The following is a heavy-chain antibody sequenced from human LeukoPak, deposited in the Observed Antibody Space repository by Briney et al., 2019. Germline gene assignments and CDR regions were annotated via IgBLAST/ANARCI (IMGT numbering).Heavy chain of an antibody. CDR1: GFTFSHFG. CDR3: AKGSIPAAITYYMDV. Sequence: PGGSLRLSCAASGFTFSHFGMHWVRQAPGKELEWLAFIQFGGTNKYYADSVQGRFVVSRDNSKNSLFLQINSLRSDDTAVYFCAKGSIPAAITYYMDVWGKGTTVTVSS. V-gene: IGHV3-30*02. D-gene: IGHD2-2*01. J-gene: IGHJ6*03. CDR2: IQFGGTNK.